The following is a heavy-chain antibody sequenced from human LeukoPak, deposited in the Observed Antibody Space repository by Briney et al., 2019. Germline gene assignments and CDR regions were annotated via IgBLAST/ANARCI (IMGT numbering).Heavy chain of an antibody. CDR2: IYYSGST. D-gene: IGHD3-3*01. Sequence: SETLSLTCTVSGGSISSSSYYWGWIRQPPGKGLEWIGSIYYSGSTYYNPSLKSRVTISVDTSKNQFSLKLSSVTAADTAVYYCAREIVGSYYDFWSGGDIRREGVPIDYWGQGTLVTVSS. CDR1: GGSISSSSYY. CDR3: AREIVGSYYDFWSGGDIRREGVPIDY. J-gene: IGHJ4*02. V-gene: IGHV4-39*07.